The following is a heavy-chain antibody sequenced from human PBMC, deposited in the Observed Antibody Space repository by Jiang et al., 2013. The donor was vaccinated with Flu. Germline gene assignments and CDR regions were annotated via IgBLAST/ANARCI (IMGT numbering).Heavy chain of an antibody. J-gene: IGHJ6*03. Sequence: GVVQPGRSLRLSCAASGFTFDDYAMHWVRQTPGKGLEWVASINWVSYTIAYADSVKGRFTISRDNAKNSLYLQMNSLRPEDTALYYCAKDMQGYYYNMDVWGQGTTVTISS. CDR1: GFTFDDYA. CDR2: INWVSYTI. CDR3: AKDMQGYYYNMDV. V-gene: IGHV3-9*01.